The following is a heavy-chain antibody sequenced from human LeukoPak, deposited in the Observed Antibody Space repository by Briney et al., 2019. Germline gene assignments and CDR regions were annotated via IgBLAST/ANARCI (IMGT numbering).Heavy chain of an antibody. D-gene: IGHD5-18*01. V-gene: IGHV1-3*01. J-gene: IGHJ4*02. CDR1: GYTFTSYA. Sequence: ASVKASCKASGYTFTSYAMHWVRQAPGQRLEWMGWINAGNGNTKYSQKFQGRVTITRDTSAGTAYMELSSLRSEDTAVYYCARARVGQMDTAMVDWGQGTLVTVSS. CDR2: INAGNGNT. CDR3: ARARVGQMDTAMVD.